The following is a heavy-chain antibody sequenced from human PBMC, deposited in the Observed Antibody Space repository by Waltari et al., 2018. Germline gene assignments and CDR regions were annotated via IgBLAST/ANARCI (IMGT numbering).Heavy chain of an antibody. V-gene: IGHV1-24*01. CDR1: GYTLTELS. J-gene: IGHJ4*02. D-gene: IGHD6-19*01. CDR3: ATAASVAGKNYCDY. Sequence: QVQLVQSGAEVKKPGASVTVSCKVSGYTLTELSMHWVRQAPGNGREWMGGLEPEDVETIDAHKSQGRGTMTEDTATDTAYMELSSLRSEDTAVYYWATAASVAGKNYCDYWGQGTLVTVSS. CDR2: LEPEDVET.